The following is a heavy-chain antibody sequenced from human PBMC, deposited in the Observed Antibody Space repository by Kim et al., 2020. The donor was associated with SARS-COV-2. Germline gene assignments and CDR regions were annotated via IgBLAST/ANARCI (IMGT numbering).Heavy chain of an antibody. CDR2: ISWNSGSI. CDR1: GFTFDDYA. J-gene: IGHJ5*02. V-gene: IGHV3-9*01. Sequence: GGSLRLSCAASGFTFDDYAMHWVRQAPGKGLEWVSGISWNSGSIGYADSVKGRFTISRDNAKNSLYLQMNSLRAEDTALYYCAKGHIAAAGPQVWFDPWGQGTLVTVSS. D-gene: IGHD6-13*01. CDR3: AKGHIAAAGPQVWFDP.